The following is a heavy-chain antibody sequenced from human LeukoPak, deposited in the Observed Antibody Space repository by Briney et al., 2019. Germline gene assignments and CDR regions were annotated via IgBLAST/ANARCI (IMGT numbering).Heavy chain of an antibody. D-gene: IGHD3-9*01. J-gene: IGHJ5*02. CDR1: GGSISSYY. CDR2: IYASGST. V-gene: IGHV4-4*09. Sequence: SETLSLTCTVSGGSISSYYWSWIRQPPGKGPEWIGYIYASGSTNYNPSLKSRVTISVDTSKNQFTLKLSSVTAADTAVYYCASLLDILAPGGFDPWGQGTLVTVPS. CDR3: ASLLDILAPGGFDP.